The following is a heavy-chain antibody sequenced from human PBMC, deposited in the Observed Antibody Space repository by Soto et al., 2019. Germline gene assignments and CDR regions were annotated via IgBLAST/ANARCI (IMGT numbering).Heavy chain of an antibody. CDR3: ARDPYYYGSGTFYYYYMDV. CDR2: ISAYNGNT. J-gene: IGHJ6*03. Sequence: ASVKVSCKASGYTFTSYGISWVRQAPGQGLEWMGWISAYNGNTNYAQKLQGRVTMTTDTSTSTAYMELRSLRSDDTAVYYCARDPYYYGSGTFYYYYMDVWGKGTTVTVS. V-gene: IGHV1-18*01. CDR1: GYTFTSYG. D-gene: IGHD3-10*01.